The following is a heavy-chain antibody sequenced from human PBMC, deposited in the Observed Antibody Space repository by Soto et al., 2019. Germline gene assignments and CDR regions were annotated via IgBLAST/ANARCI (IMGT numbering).Heavy chain of an antibody. V-gene: IGHV1-18*01. D-gene: IGHD6-6*01. J-gene: IGHJ4*02. CDR2: ISAYKGNT. CDR1: GYTFTNYG. Sequence: QVQLVQSGAEVKKPGASVKVSCKASGYTFTNYGISWVRQAPGQWLEWMVWISAYKGNTNYAQKFQGRVTMTTDTATSTAYMELRSLRSDDTAVYYCASRSGQLPYYFDYWGQGTLVTVSS. CDR3: ASRSGQLPYYFDY.